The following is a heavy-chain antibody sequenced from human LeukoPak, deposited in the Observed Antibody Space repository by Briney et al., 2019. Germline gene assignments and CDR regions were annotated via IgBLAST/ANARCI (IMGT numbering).Heavy chain of an antibody. CDR1: GGTFSSYA. Sequence: SVKVSCKTSGGTFSSYAISWVRQAPGQGLEWMGGIIPIFGTADYAQKFQGRVTITTDESTSTAYVELSSLRSEDTAVYYCARGTLGDFWFDPWGQGTLVTVSS. CDR2: IIPIFGTA. V-gene: IGHV1-69*05. J-gene: IGHJ5*02. D-gene: IGHD2-21*02. CDR3: ARGTLGDFWFDP.